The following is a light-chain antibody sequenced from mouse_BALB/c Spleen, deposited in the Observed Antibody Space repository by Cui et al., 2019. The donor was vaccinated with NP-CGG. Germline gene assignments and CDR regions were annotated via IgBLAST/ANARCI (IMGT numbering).Light chain of an antibody. J-gene: IGLJ1*01. CDR1: TGAVTTTNY. CDR3: ALWYSNHWV. Sequence: QAVVTQESALTTSPGETVTLTCRSNTGAVTTTNYANWVQEKPDHLFTGLIGGTNNRVPGVPARFSSSLIGDKAALTITGAQTEDEAIYFCALWYSNHWVFGGGTKLTVL. CDR2: GTN. V-gene: IGLV1*01.